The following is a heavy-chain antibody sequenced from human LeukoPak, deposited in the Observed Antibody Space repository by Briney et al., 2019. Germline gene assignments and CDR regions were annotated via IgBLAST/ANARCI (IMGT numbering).Heavy chain of an antibody. CDR2: ISGSGGST. Sequence: GGSLRLSCAASGFTFSSYAMSWVRQAPGKGLEWVSAISGSGGSTYYADSVKGRFTISRDNSKNTLYLQMNSLRAEDTAVYYCAKDSGLRYFDWHIGDFDYWGQGTLVTVSS. V-gene: IGHV3-23*01. CDR1: GFTFSSYA. CDR3: AKDSGLRYFDWHIGDFDY. D-gene: IGHD3-9*01. J-gene: IGHJ4*02.